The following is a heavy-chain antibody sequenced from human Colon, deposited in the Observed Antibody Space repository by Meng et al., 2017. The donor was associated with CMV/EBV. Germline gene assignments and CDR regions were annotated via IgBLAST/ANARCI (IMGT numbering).Heavy chain of an antibody. Sequence: ASVKVSCKASGYIFTSYGLGWVRQAPGQGLEWMGWIRVYNGKTNYAEKFQGRVTMTRDTAISTVYMDLSSLKSDDTAVYYCARDSISNSRDYYFDYWGQGTLVTVSS. CDR1: GYIFTSYG. CDR2: IRVYNGKT. V-gene: IGHV1-18*01. CDR3: ARDSISNSRDYYFDY. D-gene: IGHD4-23*01. J-gene: IGHJ4*02.